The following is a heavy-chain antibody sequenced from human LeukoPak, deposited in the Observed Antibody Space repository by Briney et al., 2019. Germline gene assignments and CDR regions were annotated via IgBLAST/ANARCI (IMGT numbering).Heavy chain of an antibody. CDR2: IYYSRST. Sequence: PSETLSLTCTVSGGSISSSSYYWGWIRQPPGKGLEWIGSIYYSRSTYYNPSLKSRVTISEDTSKNQFSLKLRSVTAADTAVYYCARVSTFDYYGSGSYYLDVWGQGTTVTVSS. CDR1: GGSISSSSYY. V-gene: IGHV4-39*07. J-gene: IGHJ6*02. D-gene: IGHD3-10*01. CDR3: ARVSTFDYYGSGSYYLDV.